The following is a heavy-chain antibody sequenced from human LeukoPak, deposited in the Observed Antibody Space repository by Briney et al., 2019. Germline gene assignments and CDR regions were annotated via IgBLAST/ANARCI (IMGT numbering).Heavy chain of an antibody. CDR1: GFTFSSYA. Sequence: GGSLRLSCAASGFTFSSYAMHWVRQAPGKGLEWVAVISYDGSNKYYADSVKGRFTISRDNSKNTLYLQMNSLRAEDTAVYYCARDLGDSYYSWGQGTLVTVSS. CDR3: ARDLGDSYYS. V-gene: IGHV3-30-3*01. CDR2: ISYDGSNK. D-gene: IGHD3-16*01. J-gene: IGHJ4*02.